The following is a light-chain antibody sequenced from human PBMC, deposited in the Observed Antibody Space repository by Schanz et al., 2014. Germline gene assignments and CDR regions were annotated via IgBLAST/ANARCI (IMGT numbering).Light chain of an antibody. V-gene: IGLV2-14*01. CDR3: CAYAARNNWV. CDR2: DVN. J-gene: IGLJ3*02. Sequence: QSALTQPASVSGSPGQSITISCTGTSSDVGANNYVSWYQQYPGKAPKLMIYDVNSRPSGVSSRFSGSKSGTTASLTLSGLKAEDESDYHCCAYAARNNWVFGGGTKLTVL. CDR1: SSDVGANNY.